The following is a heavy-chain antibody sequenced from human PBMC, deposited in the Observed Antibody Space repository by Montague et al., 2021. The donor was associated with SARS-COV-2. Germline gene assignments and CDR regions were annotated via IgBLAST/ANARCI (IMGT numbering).Heavy chain of an antibody. CDR1: GASITNYY. D-gene: IGHD3-3*01. Sequence: SETLSLTCSVSGASITNYYWSWIRQFPGKELEWIGTVSNTGRTNKNPSLMSRVTISRDTSSGQVSMRLRSVTAADTAFYFCARIERGFWRDLVVFDVWGPGTLVTVSS. CDR2: VSNTGRT. J-gene: IGHJ3*01. V-gene: IGHV4-59*12. CDR3: ARIERGFWRDLVVFDV.